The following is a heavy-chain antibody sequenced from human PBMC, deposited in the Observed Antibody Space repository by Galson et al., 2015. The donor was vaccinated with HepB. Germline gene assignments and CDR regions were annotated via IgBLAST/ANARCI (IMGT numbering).Heavy chain of an antibody. Sequence: SVKVSCKASGYTFTSYYMHWVRQAPGQGLEWIGIINPSGGSTSYAQKFQGRVTMTRDTSTSTVYMELSSLRSEDTAVYYCARVWGSGSYSMEGFDYWGQGTLVTVSS. CDR3: ARVWGSGSYSMEGFDY. J-gene: IGHJ4*02. CDR2: INPSGGST. V-gene: IGHV1-46*01. CDR1: GYTFTSYY. D-gene: IGHD3-10*01.